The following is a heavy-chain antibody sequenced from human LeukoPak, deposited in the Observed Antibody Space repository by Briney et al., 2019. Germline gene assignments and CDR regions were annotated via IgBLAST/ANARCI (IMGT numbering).Heavy chain of an antibody. V-gene: IGHV1-2*02. CDR2: INPNSGGT. CDR1: GYPFTGYY. Sequence: GASVKVSCKASGYPFTGYYMHWVRQAPGQGLEWMGWINPNSGGTNYAQKFQGRVTMTRDTSISTAYMELSRLRSDDTAVYYCARPPPYGDLFFDYWGQGTLVTVSS. J-gene: IGHJ4*02. D-gene: IGHD4-17*01. CDR3: ARPPPYGDLFFDY.